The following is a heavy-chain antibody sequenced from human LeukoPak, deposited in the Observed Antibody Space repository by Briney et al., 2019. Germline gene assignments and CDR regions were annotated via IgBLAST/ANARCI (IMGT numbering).Heavy chain of an antibody. Sequence: SETLSLTCAVYGGSFSGYYWSWIRQPPGKGLEWIGEINHRGSTNYNPSLKSRVTISVDTSKNQFSLKLSSVTAADTAVYYCARRAVSYGSGSYYLPRYYYYYYMDVWGKGTTVTVSS. D-gene: IGHD3-10*01. CDR2: INHRGST. CDR1: GGSFSGYY. CDR3: ARRAVSYGSGSYYLPRYYYYYYMDV. V-gene: IGHV4-34*01. J-gene: IGHJ6*03.